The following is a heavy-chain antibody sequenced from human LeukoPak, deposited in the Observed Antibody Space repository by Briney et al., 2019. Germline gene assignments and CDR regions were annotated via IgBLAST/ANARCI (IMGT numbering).Heavy chain of an antibody. CDR3: ARSQRAGYNVYYFDS. D-gene: IGHD5-24*01. CDR2: IIPIFHAT. Sequence: ASVKVSCKPSGGTFSSYGVSWVRQAPGQGLEWMGGIIPIFHATNYAQRFRGRVTITTDESTSTVYMELSSLRSEDTAVYYCARSQRAGYNVYYFDSWGQGTLVTVSS. J-gene: IGHJ4*02. CDR1: GGTFSSYG. V-gene: IGHV1-69*05.